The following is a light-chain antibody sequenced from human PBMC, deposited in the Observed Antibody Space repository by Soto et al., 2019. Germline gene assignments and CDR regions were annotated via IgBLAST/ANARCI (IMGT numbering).Light chain of an antibody. J-gene: IGLJ1*01. Sequence: QSVLTQPASVSGSPGQSITISCTGTSSDVGSYNLVSWYQQHADKAPKVMIYEVSKRPSGVSNRISGSKSGNTASLTISGLQAEDEADYYCCSYAGSSTFVFGTGTKLTVL. CDR3: CSYAGSSTFV. CDR1: SSDVGSYNL. V-gene: IGLV2-23*02. CDR2: EVS.